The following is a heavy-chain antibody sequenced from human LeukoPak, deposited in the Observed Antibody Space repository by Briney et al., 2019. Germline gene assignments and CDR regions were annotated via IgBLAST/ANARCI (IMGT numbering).Heavy chain of an antibody. CDR1: GFTFRPYS. CDR3: ARSVIAVAGYDAFDI. J-gene: IGHJ3*02. Sequence: GGSLRFSCAASGFTFRPYSMNWFRQAPGKGRDWVSYISSRSFTIYYADSVKGRFTISRDNAKNSLYLEMNSLRDEDTAVYYCARSVIAVAGYDAFDIWGQGTVVTVSS. CDR2: ISSRSFTI. D-gene: IGHD6-19*01. V-gene: IGHV3-48*02.